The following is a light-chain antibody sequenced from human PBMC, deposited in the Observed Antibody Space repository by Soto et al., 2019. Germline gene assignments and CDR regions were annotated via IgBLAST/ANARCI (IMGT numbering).Light chain of an antibody. CDR2: AAS. J-gene: IGKJ4*01. CDR1: QGISSY. CDR3: QQYYSYPRT. Sequence: AILMTQSASSLSVSAGDRVTITCRASQGISSYLAWYQQKPGKAPKLLIYAASTLQSGVPSRFSGSGYGTDFTLTISCLQSEDFATYYCQQYYSYPRTFGGGTKVDIK. V-gene: IGKV1-8*01.